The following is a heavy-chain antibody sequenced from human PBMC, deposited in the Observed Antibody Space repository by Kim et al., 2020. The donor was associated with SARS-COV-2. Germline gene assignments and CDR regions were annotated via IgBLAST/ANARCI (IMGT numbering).Heavy chain of an antibody. CDR2: IYYSGST. CDR3: ARVDGAPELEAYYYYGMDV. D-gene: IGHD1-7*01. CDR1: GGSISSYY. J-gene: IGHJ6*02. Sequence: SETLSLTCTVSGGSISSYYWSWIRQPPGKGLEWIGYIYYSGSTNYNPSLKSRVTISVDTSKNQFSLKLSSVTAADTAVYYCARVDGAPELEAYYYYGMDVWGQGTTVTVSS. V-gene: IGHV4-59*01.